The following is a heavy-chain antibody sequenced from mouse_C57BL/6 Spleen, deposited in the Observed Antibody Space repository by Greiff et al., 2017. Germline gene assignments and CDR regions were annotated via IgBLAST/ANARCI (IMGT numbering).Heavy chain of an antibody. CDR3: ARLYGNYVWYFDV. D-gene: IGHD2-1*01. Sequence: EVQVVESGGGLVQPGGSLSLYCAASGFTFTDYYMSWVRQPPGKALEWLGFIRNKANGYTTEYSASVKGRFTISRDNSQSILYLQMNALRAEDSATYYCARLYGNYVWYFDVWGTGTTVTVSS. CDR2: IRNKANGYTT. V-gene: IGHV7-3*01. J-gene: IGHJ1*03. CDR1: GFTFTDYY.